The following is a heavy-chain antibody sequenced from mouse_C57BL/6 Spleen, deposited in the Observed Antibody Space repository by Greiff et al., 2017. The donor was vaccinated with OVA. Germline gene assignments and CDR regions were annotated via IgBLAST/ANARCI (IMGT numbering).Heavy chain of an antibody. J-gene: IGHJ2*01. D-gene: IGHD3-1*01. V-gene: IGHV1-80*01. CDR2: IYPGDGDT. CDR1: GYAFSSYW. CDR3: ARQPSGYAMDY. Sequence: QVQLKQSGAELVKPGASVKISCKASGYAFSSYWMNWVKQRPGKGLEWIGQIYPGDGDTNYNGKFKGKATLTADKSSSTAYMQLSSLTSEDSAVYFCARQPSGYAMDYWGQGTTLTVSS.